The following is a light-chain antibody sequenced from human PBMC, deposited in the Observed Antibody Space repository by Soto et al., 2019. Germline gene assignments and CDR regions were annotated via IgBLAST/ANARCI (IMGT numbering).Light chain of an antibody. V-gene: IGKV3-11*01. CDR1: QSVSSY. Sequence: EIVLTQSPATLSLSPGERATLSCRASQSVSSYLAWYQQKPGQAPRLLIYDASNRATGIPARFSGGGSGTDFTPTISSLEPEDFAVYYCQQRSNWPRTFGQGTKVDIK. CDR3: QQRSNWPRT. CDR2: DAS. J-gene: IGKJ1*01.